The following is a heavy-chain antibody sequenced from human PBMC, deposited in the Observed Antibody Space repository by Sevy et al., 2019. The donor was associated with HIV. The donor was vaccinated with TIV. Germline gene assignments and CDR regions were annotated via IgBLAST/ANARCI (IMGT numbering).Heavy chain of an antibody. Sequence: GGSLRLSCAASGFTFSSYAMHWVRQAPGKGLEWVAVISYDGSNKYYADSVKGRFTISRDNSKNTLYLQMNSLRAEDTAVYYCARGGKDIVVVVAAQTDYYYGMDVWGQGTTVTVSS. CDR3: ARGGKDIVVVVAAQTDYYYGMDV. CDR2: ISYDGSNK. CDR1: GFTFSSYA. J-gene: IGHJ6*02. D-gene: IGHD2-15*01. V-gene: IGHV3-30*04.